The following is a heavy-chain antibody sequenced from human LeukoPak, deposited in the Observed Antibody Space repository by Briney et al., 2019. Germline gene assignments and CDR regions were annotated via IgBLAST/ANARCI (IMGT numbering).Heavy chain of an antibody. V-gene: IGHV3-74*01. CDR3: AKDLNTFSSSSGFDY. CDR2: INSDGRST. J-gene: IGHJ4*02. Sequence: SGGSLRLSCAASGFTFSSYWMHWVRQAPGKGLVWVSRINSDGRSTSYADSVKGRFTISRDNAKNTLYLQMNSLRAEDTAVYYCAKDLNTFSSSSGFDYWGQGTLVTVSS. CDR1: GFTFSSYW. D-gene: IGHD6-6*01.